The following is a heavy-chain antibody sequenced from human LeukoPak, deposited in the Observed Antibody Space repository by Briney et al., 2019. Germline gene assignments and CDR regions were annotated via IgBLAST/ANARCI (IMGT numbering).Heavy chain of an antibody. CDR2: INSDGSRT. CDR3: ARGSWSAADTNIDY. V-gene: IGHV3-74*01. J-gene: IGHJ4*02. CDR1: GFTLITYW. D-gene: IGHD6-13*01. Sequence: GGSLILSCSASGFTLITYWMHWVHQGPGKGLVWVSCINSDGSRTSYADSVKGRFPIFRDNAKNTLYLQMNTLRVEDTAVYYCARGSWSAADTNIDYRRRGTMVSVSS.